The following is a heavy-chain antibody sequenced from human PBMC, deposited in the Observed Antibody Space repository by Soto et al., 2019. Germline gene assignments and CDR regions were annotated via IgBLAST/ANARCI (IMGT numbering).Heavy chain of an antibody. V-gene: IGHV4-34*01. D-gene: IGHD2-15*01. J-gene: IGHJ6*02. CDR1: GGSFSCYY. CDR2: INHSGST. CDR3: ARYCSGGSCYSIFRGGYGMDV. Sequence: SETLSLTCAVYGGSFSCYYWSWIRPPPGKGLEWIGEINHSGSTNYNPSLKSRVTISVDTSKNQFSLKLSSVTAADTAVHYCARYCSGGSCYSIFRGGYGMDVWGQGTTVTVSS.